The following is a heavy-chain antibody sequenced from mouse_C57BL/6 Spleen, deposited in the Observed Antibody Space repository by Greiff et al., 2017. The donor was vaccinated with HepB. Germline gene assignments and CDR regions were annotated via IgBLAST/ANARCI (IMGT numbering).Heavy chain of an antibody. D-gene: IGHD2-4*01. CDR2: ISSGGSYT. Sequence: EVQVVESGGDLVKPGGSLKLSCAASGFTFSSYGMSWVRQTPDKRLEWVATISSGGSYTYYPDSVKGRFTISRDNAKNTLYLQMSSLKSEDTAMYYCARDYDYDRAWFAYWGQGTLVTVSA. V-gene: IGHV5-6*01. CDR1: GFTFSSYG. J-gene: IGHJ3*01. CDR3: ARDYDYDRAWFAY.